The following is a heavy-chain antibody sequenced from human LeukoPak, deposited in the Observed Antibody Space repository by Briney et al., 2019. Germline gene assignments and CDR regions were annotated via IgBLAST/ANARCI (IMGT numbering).Heavy chain of an antibody. CDR3: ARERGSSGPLDV. D-gene: IGHD6-19*01. V-gene: IGHV4-34*01. Sequence: SETLSLTCAVYGGSFSGYYWSWIRQPPGKGLEWIGEINHSGSTNYNPSLKSRVTISVDTSKNQFSLKLSSVTAADTAVYYCARERGSSGPLDVWGRGTTVTVS. J-gene: IGHJ6*03. CDR2: INHSGST. CDR1: GGSFSGYY.